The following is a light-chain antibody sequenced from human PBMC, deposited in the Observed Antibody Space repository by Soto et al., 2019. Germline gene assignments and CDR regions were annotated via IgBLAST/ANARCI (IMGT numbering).Light chain of an antibody. CDR2: HAS. J-gene: IGKJ2*01. CDR1: QSVSSAS. V-gene: IGKV3D-20*01. CDR3: QQYGGSPPMYT. Sequence: EIVLTQSPATLSLSLGESATLSCGASQSVSSASLTWYQQKPGLAPRLLIYHASSRASGIPDRFSGSGSGTDFTLTISRLEPEDFAVYYCQQYGGSPPMYTFGQGTKLEIK.